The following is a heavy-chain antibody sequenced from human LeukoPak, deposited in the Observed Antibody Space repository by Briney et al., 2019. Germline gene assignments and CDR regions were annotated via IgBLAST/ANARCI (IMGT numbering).Heavy chain of an antibody. D-gene: IGHD4-11*01. J-gene: IGHJ6*03. CDR3: ARVPTEAYYYYYMDV. CDR1: GFTFSSYW. V-gene: IGHV3-7*04. Sequence: TGGSLRLSCAASGFTFSSYWMSWVRQAPGKGLEWVANIKQDGSEKYYVDSVKGRFTISRDNAKNSLYLQMNSLRAEDTAVYYCARVPTEAYYYYYMDVWGKGTTVTISS. CDR2: IKQDGSEK.